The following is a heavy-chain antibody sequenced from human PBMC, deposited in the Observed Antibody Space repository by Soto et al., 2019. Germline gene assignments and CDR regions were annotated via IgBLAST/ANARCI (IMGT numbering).Heavy chain of an antibody. Sequence: EVQLVESGGGLIQPGGSLRLSCAASGLTVNSNFMSWVRQAPGKGPEWVSVMYSGGSTYYADSVRGRFTISRDNFKNMLYLQMSSLSAEDTAVYYCARGGSISNLHGWFDPWGQGTLVTVSS. J-gene: IGHJ5*02. CDR3: ARGGSISNLHGWFDP. CDR1: GLTVNSNF. D-gene: IGHD3-3*02. CDR2: MYSGGST. V-gene: IGHV3-53*01.